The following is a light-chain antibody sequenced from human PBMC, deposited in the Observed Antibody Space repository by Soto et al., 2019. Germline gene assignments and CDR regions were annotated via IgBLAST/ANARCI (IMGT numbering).Light chain of an antibody. J-gene: IGKJ1*01. Sequence: AIQLTQSPSSLSASVGDRVTITCRASQGISSALAWYQQKPGKAPKLLIYDASNRATGIPARFSGSGSGTDFILTISSLEPEDFAVYYCQQRADWPRTFGQGTKVEIK. CDR2: DAS. V-gene: IGKV1-13*02. CDR3: QQRADWPRT. CDR1: QGISSA.